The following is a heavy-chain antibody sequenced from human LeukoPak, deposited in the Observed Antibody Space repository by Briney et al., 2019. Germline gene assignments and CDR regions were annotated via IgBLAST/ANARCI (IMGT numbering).Heavy chain of an antibody. J-gene: IGHJ6*03. Sequence: GESLKISCKASGYDFSANWIGWVRQMPGKGLEWMGVIYCGGSDTRYSSSFQGQVTFSADKSISTAYLQWSSLKASDTAMYYCASSAGGDYYMDVWGKGTTVTVSS. CDR2: IYCGGSDT. D-gene: IGHD3-10*01. V-gene: IGHV5-51*01. CDR3: ASSAGGDYYMDV. CDR1: GYDFSANW.